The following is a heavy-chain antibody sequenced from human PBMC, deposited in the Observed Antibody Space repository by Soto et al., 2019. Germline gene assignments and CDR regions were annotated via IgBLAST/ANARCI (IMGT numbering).Heavy chain of an antibody. J-gene: IGHJ6*02. D-gene: IGHD3-10*01. CDR3: ARDSLLWFGELLHYYGMDV. CDR2: INSDGSST. CDR1: GFTFSSYW. Sequence: LRLSCAASGFTFSSYWMHWVRQAPGKGLVWVSRINSDGSSTSYADSVKGRFTISRDNAKNTLYQQMNSLRAEDTAVYYCARDSLLWFGELLHYYGMDVWGQGTTVTVSS. V-gene: IGHV3-74*01.